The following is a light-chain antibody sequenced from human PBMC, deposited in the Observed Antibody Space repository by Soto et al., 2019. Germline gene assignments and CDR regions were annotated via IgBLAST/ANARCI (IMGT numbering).Light chain of an antibody. CDR3: QSYDSGLSYV. V-gene: IGLV1-40*01. CDR1: NSNIGAGYD. J-gene: IGLJ1*01. CDR2: GNN. Sequence: QSVLTQPPSASETPGQTVSISCSGSNSNIGAGYDVHWYQQLPGTAPKLLIYGNNNRPSGVPDRFSGSKSGTSASLAITGLQAEDEADYYCQSYDSGLSYVFGTGTKVTVL.